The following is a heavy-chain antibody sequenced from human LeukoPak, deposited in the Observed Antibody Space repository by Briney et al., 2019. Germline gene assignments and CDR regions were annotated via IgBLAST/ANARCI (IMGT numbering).Heavy chain of an antibody. V-gene: IGHV3-66*02. CDR3: ARDGDYYDSSGYFGY. D-gene: IGHD3-22*01. Sequence: PGGSLRLSCAASGFTVSSNYMSWVRQAPGKGLEWVSVIYSGGSTYYADSVKGQFTISRDNSKNTLYLQMNSLRAEDTAVYYCARDGDYYDSSGYFGYWGQGTLVTASS. CDR1: GFTVSSNY. J-gene: IGHJ4*02. CDR2: IYSGGST.